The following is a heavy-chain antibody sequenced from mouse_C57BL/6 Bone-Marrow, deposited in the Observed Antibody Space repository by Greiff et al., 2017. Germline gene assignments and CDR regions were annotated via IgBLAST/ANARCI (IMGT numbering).Heavy chain of an antibody. CDR2: IHPNSGST. J-gene: IGHJ4*01. V-gene: IGHV1-64*01. D-gene: IGHD3-2*02. Sequence: VQLQQPGAELVKPGASVKLSCKASGYTFTSYWMHWVKQRPGQGLEWIGMIHPNSGSTNYNEKFKSKATLTVDKSSSTAYMQLSSLTSEDSAVXYCARQLRLHYYAMDYWGQGTSVTVSA. CDR3: ARQLRLHYYAMDY. CDR1: GYTFTSYW.